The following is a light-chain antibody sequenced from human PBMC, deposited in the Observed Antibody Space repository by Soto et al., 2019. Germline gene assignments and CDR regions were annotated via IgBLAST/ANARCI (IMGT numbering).Light chain of an antibody. J-gene: IGKJ4*01. CDR3: QQRSSWPLS. CDR2: DTS. Sequence: EIVLTQSPVSLSSSPGERVTLSCRASQSVNTYLTWHQQKPGQAPRLLIYDTSNRATGIPPRFNGSGSERDFTLTISSLEPEDSALYYCQQRSSWPLSFGGGTKVDIK. CDR1: QSVNTY. V-gene: IGKV3-11*02.